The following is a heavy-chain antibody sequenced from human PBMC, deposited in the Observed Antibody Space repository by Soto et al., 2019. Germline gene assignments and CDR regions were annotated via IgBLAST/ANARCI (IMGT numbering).Heavy chain of an antibody. J-gene: IGHJ6*02. CDR2: ISGSGGST. Sequence: PGGSLRLSCAASGFTFSSYAMSWVRQAPGKGLEWVSAISGSGGSTYYADSVKGRLTISRDNSKNTLYLQMNSLRAEDTAVYYCAKDREVATTDYYYYSMDVWGQGTTVTVSS. V-gene: IGHV3-23*01. D-gene: IGHD5-12*01. CDR1: GFTFSSYA. CDR3: AKDREVATTDYYYYSMDV.